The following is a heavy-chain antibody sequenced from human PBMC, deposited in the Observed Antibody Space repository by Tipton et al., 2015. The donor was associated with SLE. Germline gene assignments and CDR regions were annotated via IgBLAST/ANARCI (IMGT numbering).Heavy chain of an antibody. CDR1: GYSITSGYY. Sequence: TLSLTCGVSGYSITSGYYWGWIRQPPGKGLEWIGSIYYSGSTYYNPSLKSRVTISVDTSKNQFSLKLSSVTAADTAVYYCARQGQWPHFDYWGQGTLVTVSS. J-gene: IGHJ4*02. D-gene: IGHD6-19*01. CDR2: IYYSGST. CDR3: ARQGQWPHFDY. V-gene: IGHV4-38-2*01.